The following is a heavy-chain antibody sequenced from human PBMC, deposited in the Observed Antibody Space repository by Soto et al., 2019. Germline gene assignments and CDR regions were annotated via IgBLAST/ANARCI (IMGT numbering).Heavy chain of an antibody. Sequence: GGSLRLSCTASGFTFSSHAMTWVRQAPGKGLEWVSGLSDSGDSIYYADSVKGRFTIYRDNSMNTLYLQMNTLRVEDTAVYYCAKVSSSSYAGFFDLCGQGTLLTVSS. J-gene: IGHJ4*02. D-gene: IGHD6-6*01. CDR1: GFTFSSHA. CDR3: AKVSSSSYAGFFDL. CDR2: LSDSGDSI. V-gene: IGHV3-23*01.